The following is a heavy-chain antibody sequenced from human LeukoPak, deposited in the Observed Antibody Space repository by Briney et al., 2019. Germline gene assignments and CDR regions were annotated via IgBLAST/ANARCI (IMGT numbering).Heavy chain of an antibody. CDR2: INPNSGGT. CDR3: AKSQYYFDSSGLFAY. Sequence: ASVKVSCKASGYTFTGYYMHWVRRAPGQGLEWMGWINPNSGGTNYAQKFQGRVTMTRDTSISTAYMELSRLRSDDTAVYYCAKSQYYFDSSGLFAYWGQGTLVTVSS. CDR1: GYTFTGYY. V-gene: IGHV1-2*02. J-gene: IGHJ4*02. D-gene: IGHD3-22*01.